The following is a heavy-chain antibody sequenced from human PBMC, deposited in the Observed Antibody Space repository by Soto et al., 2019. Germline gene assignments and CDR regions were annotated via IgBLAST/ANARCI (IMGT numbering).Heavy chain of an antibody. CDR1: GGSFSGYY. Sequence: SETLSLTCAVYGGSFSGYYWSWIRQPPGKGLEWIGEINHSGSTNYNPSLKSRVTISVDTSKNQFSLKLSSVTAADTAVYYCATITGTLFDYWGQGTLVTRLL. D-gene: IGHD1-20*01. V-gene: IGHV4-34*01. J-gene: IGHJ4*02. CDR3: ATITGTLFDY. CDR2: INHSGST.